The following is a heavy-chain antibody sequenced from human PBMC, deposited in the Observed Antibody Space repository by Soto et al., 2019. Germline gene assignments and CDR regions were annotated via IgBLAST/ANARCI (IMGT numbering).Heavy chain of an antibody. CDR3: ATQIDTVMVFRD. D-gene: IGHD5-18*01. V-gene: IGHV1-18*01. Sequence: GASVKVSCKASDKTFLSYGISWVRQGPGQGLEWMGWISPYNGNTNYAQKLQGRVTMTTDTSTSTAYMELRSLRPDDTAVYYCATQIDTVMVFRDWGQGTLVTVSS. CDR2: ISPYNGNT. J-gene: IGHJ4*02. CDR1: DKTFLSYG.